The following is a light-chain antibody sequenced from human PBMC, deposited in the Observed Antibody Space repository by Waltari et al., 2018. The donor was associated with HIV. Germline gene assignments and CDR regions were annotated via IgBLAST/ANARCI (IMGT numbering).Light chain of an antibody. CDR1: QGISPA. Sequence: AIQLTQSPSSLSASVVATVIITCRTSQGISPALAWYRQKPGKTPELLIYDVSTLQSGVPSKFSGSGSGTDFTLTINSLQPEDSATYYCQQFNSYPLTFGQGTRLEIK. J-gene: IGKJ5*01. CDR3: QQFNSYPLT. V-gene: IGKV1-13*02. CDR2: DVS.